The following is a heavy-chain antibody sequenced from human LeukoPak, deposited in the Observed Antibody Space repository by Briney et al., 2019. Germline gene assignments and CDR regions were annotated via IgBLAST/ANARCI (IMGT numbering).Heavy chain of an antibody. J-gene: IGHJ3*02. CDR2: IYYSGST. Sequence: SETLSLTCTVSGGSISSGGYYWRWIRQHPGKGLEWIGYIYYSGSTYYNPSLKGRVTISVDTSKNQFSLKLSSVTAADTAVYYCARVKMQLAYCGGDCYLGAFDIWGQGTMVTVSS. CDR3: ARVKMQLAYCGGDCYLGAFDI. D-gene: IGHD2-21*02. V-gene: IGHV4-31*03. CDR1: GGSISSGGYY.